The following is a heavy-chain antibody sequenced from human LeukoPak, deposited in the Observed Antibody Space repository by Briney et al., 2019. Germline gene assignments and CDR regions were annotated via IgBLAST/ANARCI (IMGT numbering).Heavy chain of an antibody. V-gene: IGHV4-34*01. J-gene: IGHJ3*02. CDR3: ARGSREAFDI. CDR2: INHSGST. Sequence: SETLSLTCAVYGGSFSGYYWSWIRQPPGKGLEWIGEINHSGSTNYNPSLKSRVTISVDTPKNQFSLKLSSVTAADTAVYYCARGSREAFDIWGQGTMVTVSS. CDR1: GGSFSGYY.